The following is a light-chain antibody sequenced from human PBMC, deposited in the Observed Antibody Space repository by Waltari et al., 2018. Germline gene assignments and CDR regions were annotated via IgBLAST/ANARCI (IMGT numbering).Light chain of an antibody. CDR3: YSRDNSGDHLRV. CDR2: GKT. J-gene: IGLJ1*01. V-gene: IGLV3-19*01. CDR1: SLRGYY. Sequence: SSELTQDPAVSVALGQTVTLTCQGDSLRGYYASWYQQKPGQAPLLFIYGKTNRPSGIPDRFSGPSSGNTASLIITGAQAEDEADDYCYSRDNSGDHLRVFGTGTKVTVL.